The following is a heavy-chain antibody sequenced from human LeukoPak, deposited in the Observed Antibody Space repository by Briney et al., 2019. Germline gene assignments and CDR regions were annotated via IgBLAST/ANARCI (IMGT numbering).Heavy chain of an antibody. V-gene: IGHV3-7*03. CDR3: AKDSRGYSYGWIDY. CDR2: IKQNGNEK. D-gene: IGHD5-18*01. J-gene: IGHJ4*02. Sequence: GGSLRLSCAASGFTFRSYWMTWVRQAPGKGLEWVANIKQNGNEKSYVDSVKGRFTISRDNAKNSLYLQMNSLRAEDTALYYCAKDSRGYSYGWIDYWGQGTLVTVSS. CDR1: GFTFRSYW.